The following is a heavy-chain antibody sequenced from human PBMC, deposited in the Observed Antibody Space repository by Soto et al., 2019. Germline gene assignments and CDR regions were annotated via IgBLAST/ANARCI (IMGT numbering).Heavy chain of an antibody. J-gene: IGHJ1*01. CDR3: ARSYYYDSSGYYRSFFQH. CDR2: IWDDGSNK. CDR1: GFTFSSYG. Sequence: QVQLVESGGGVVQPARSLRLSCAATGFTFSSYGMHWARQAPGQGLEWVAVIWDDGSNKYYADSVKGLFTISSDNSKNTLYLQMNSLGAEDTAVYYCARSYYYDSSGYYRSFFQHWGEGTLVSFSS. V-gene: IGHV3-33*01. D-gene: IGHD3-22*01.